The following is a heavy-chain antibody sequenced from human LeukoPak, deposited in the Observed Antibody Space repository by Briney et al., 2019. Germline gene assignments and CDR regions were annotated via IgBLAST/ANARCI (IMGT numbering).Heavy chain of an antibody. V-gene: IGHV4-31*03. Sequence: SQTMSLTCTVSGGSISGGGYSWSWIRQHAGKGLEWIGYIYYSGSTYYNPSLKSRVTISVDTSKNQFSLKLSSVTAADTAVYYCARHVGYSSSWYGIDYWGQGTLVTVSS. CDR2: IYYSGST. D-gene: IGHD6-13*01. J-gene: IGHJ4*02. CDR3: ARHVGYSSSWYGIDY. CDR1: GGSISGGGYS.